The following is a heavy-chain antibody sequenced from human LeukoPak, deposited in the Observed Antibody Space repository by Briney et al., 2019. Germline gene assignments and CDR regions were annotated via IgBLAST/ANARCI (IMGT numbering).Heavy chain of an antibody. CDR1: GFTFSSYG. J-gene: IGHJ4*02. CDR3: AKDRRGSYSDFDY. CDR2: ISYDGSNK. Sequence: GGSLRLSCAASGFTFSSYGMHWVRQAPGKGLEWAAVISYDGSNKYYADSVKGRFTISRDNSKNTLYLQMNSLRAEDTAVYYCAKDRRGSYSDFDYWGQGTLVTVSS. D-gene: IGHD1-26*01. V-gene: IGHV3-30*18.